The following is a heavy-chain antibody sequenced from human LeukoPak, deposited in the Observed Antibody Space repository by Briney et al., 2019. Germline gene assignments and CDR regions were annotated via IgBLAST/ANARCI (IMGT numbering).Heavy chain of an antibody. V-gene: IGHV3-48*01. CDR2: ISSSSSTI. J-gene: IGHJ4*02. Sequence: GGSLRLSCAASGFTFSSYSMNWVRQAPGKGLEWVSYISSSSSTIYYADSVKGRFTISRDNSKNTLYLQMNSLRAEDTAVYYCAKDNYGSSVYWGQGTLVTVSS. CDR1: GFTFSSYS. CDR3: AKDNYGSSVY. D-gene: IGHD3-10*01.